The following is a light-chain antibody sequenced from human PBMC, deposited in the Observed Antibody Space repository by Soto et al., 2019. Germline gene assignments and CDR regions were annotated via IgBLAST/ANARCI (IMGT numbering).Light chain of an antibody. J-gene: IGKJ1*01. CDR2: DAS. CDR1: QSVSSNY. Sequence: EIVLSQSPGTLSLSPGERATLSCRASQSVSSNYLAWYQQRPGQAPRLLIYDASRRATGIPDRFSGSGSGTDFTLTISRLEPEDLAVYYCQQYGSSPSWTFGQGTKV. V-gene: IGKV3-20*01. CDR3: QQYGSSPSWT.